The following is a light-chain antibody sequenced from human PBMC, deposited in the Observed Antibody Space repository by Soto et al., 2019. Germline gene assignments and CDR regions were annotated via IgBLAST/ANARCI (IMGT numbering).Light chain of an antibody. J-gene: IGLJ1*01. CDR1: SSDVDDYNY. CDR2: DVS. V-gene: IGLV2-11*01. Sequence: QSVLTQPRSVSGSPGQSVTISCTGTSSDVDDYNYVSWFQQHPGKAPKLMIYDVSERPSRVPDRFSGSKSGNTASLTISGLQAEDEADYYCCSYGGTFYVFGTGTKVTVL. CDR3: CSYGGTFYV.